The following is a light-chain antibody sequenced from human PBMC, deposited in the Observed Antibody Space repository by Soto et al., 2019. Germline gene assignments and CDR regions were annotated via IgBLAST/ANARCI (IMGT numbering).Light chain of an antibody. CDR2: AAS. CDR3: QQSYGVPRT. Sequence: DIQMTQSPSSLPASVGDRVTITCRASQSISTYLNWYQQKPGKAPNLLIYAASSLHSGVPSRFSGSGSGTDFALTISSLQPEDFATYYCQQSYGVPRTFGQGTKVDIK. J-gene: IGKJ1*01. CDR1: QSISTY. V-gene: IGKV1-39*01.